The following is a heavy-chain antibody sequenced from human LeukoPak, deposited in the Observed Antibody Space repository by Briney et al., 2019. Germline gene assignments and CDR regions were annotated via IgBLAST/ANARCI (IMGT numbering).Heavy chain of an antibody. CDR1: GGSINSGTYY. D-gene: IGHD6-13*01. V-gene: IGHV4-61*02. J-gene: IGHJ5*02. CDR3: ARDREQQLARGWFDP. Sequence: SQTLSLTCTVSGGSINSGTYYWTWIRQPAGKGLEWIGRIYTSGSTNYNPSLKSRVTISVDTSKNQFSLKLSSVTAADTAVYYCARDREQQLARGWFDPWGQGTLVTVSS. CDR2: IYTSGST.